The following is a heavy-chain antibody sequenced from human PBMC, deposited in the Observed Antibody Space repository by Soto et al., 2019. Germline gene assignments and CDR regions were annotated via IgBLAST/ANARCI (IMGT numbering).Heavy chain of an antibody. CDR1: GFTFSSYG. V-gene: IGHV3-33*01. J-gene: IGHJ6*02. D-gene: IGHD3-22*01. CDR3: ARDLIIGPGDSRGYYSLFRMDV. Sequence: QVQLVESGGGVVQPGRSLRLSCAASGFTFSSYGMHWVRQAPGKGLEWVAVIWYDGSNKYYADSVKGRFTISRDNSKNTLYLQMNSLRAEDTAVYYCARDLIIGPGDSRGYYSLFRMDVWGQGTTVTVSS. CDR2: IWYDGSNK.